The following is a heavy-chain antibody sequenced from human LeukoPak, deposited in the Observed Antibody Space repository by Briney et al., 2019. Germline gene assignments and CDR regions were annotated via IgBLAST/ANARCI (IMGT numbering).Heavy chain of an antibody. V-gene: IGHV3-21*01. CDR1: GFTFSGYN. CDR2: ISSTSSYT. J-gene: IGHJ3*02. Sequence: GGSLRLSCAASGFTFSGYNMNWVRQAPGKGLEWVSSISSTSSYTYYADSMKGRFTISRDNAKNSLYLQMNNLRAEDTAVYYCANLSGSGWYVAEPDAFDIWGQGTMVTVSS. D-gene: IGHD6-19*01. CDR3: ANLSGSGWYVAEPDAFDI.